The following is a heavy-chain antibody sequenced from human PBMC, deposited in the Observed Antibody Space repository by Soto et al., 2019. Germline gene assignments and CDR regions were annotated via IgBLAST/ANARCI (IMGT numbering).Heavy chain of an antibody. CDR1: GGIFSSYA. J-gene: IGHJ6*02. D-gene: IGHD4-17*01. V-gene: IGHV1-69*01. CDR3: ALSVGCGDYGDFCYYGIDV. CDR2: SIPIFRTA. Sequence: QVQLVQSGAEVKKPGSSVKVSCKASGGIFSSYAISWVRQAPGQGLEWMGGSIPIFRTANYAQKFQGRVTITADEATSTAYMELSSLRSEDKAVYYCALSVGCGDYGDFCYYGIDVWSHGTTFTVSS.